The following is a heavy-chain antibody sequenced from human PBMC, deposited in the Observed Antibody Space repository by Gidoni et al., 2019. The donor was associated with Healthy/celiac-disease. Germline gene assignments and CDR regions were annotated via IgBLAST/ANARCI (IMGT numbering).Heavy chain of an antibody. D-gene: IGHD2-15*01. J-gene: IGHJ6*02. CDR1: GFTFSSYA. V-gene: IGHV3-23*01. Sequence: EVQLLESGGGLVPPGGSLSLSCPPSGFTFSSYAMSWLRPAPGKGLEWVSAISGSGGSTYYADSVKGRFTISRDNSKNTLYLQMNSLRAEDTAVYYCAKDTDVVVVAATLNYYYYGMDVWGQGTTVTVSS. CDR3: AKDTDVVVVAATLNYYYYGMDV. CDR2: ISGSGGST.